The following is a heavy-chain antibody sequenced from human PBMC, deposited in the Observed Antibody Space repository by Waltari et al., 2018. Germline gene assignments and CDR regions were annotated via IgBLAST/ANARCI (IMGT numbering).Heavy chain of an antibody. CDR1: GDMFTRHS. CDR3: ARDNGMGVTIPMPFYYGMDV. V-gene: IGHV1-3*04. Sequence: QVQFVQSGAEVKKPGASVKVSCKVSGDMFTRHSMHWVRQAPGQWLEWMGWINTVNADTKYSQNFMTRVTITRDTSASIAYMELSSLTSEDTALYYCARDNGMGVTIPMPFYYGMDVWGQGTTVTVSS. CDR2: INTVNADT. J-gene: IGHJ6*01. D-gene: IGHD2-2*01.